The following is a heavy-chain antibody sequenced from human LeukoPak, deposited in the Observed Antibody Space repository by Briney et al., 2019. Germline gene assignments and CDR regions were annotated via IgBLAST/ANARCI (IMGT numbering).Heavy chain of an antibody. D-gene: IGHD5-24*01. CDR2: ISSSGTTK. V-gene: IGHV3-48*03. J-gene: IGHJ4*02. Sequence: GGSLRLSCAASGFTFSNYEMNWVRQAPGKGLEWFSYISSSGTTKYYADSVKGRFIISRDNAKNSVYLQMSSLGVEDTAVYYCANLDGVRLAHYWGQGSLVTVSS. CDR1: GFTFSNYE. CDR3: ANLDGVRLAHY.